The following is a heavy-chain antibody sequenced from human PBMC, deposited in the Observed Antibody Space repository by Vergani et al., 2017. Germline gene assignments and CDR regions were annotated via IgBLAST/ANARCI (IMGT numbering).Heavy chain of an antibody. D-gene: IGHD5-18*01. CDR3: ARVWMQLPPSRYHYYMDV. Sequence: QVQLVQSGAEVKKPGASVKVSCKASGYSFTDYYIYWVRQAPGQGLEWMGWINGNSGGTIYAQKFQGRVTMTRDTSIRTAYMELNRLRYDDSAVYYCARVWMQLPPSRYHYYMDVWGKGTTVTVSS. CDR1: GYSFTDYY. J-gene: IGHJ6*03. V-gene: IGHV1-2*02. CDR2: INGNSGGT.